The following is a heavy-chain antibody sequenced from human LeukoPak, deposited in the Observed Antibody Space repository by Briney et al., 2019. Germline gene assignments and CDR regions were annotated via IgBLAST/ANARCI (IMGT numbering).Heavy chain of an antibody. J-gene: IGHJ1*01. CDR1: GGSISSYY. CDR2: AYYSGSTDT. Sequence: PSETLSLTCTVSGGSISSYYWTWIRQPPGKGLEWIGYAYYSGSTDTNYNPSLKSRVTISVDTSKNQFSLKLSSATAADAAVYFCSRDPSASKGYFQDWGQGTLVTVSS. CDR3: SRDPSASKGYFQD. V-gene: IGHV4-59*01.